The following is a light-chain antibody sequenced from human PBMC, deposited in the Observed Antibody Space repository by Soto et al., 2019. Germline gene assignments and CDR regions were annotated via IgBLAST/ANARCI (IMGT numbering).Light chain of an antibody. V-gene: IGKV3-20*01. CDR3: HDYNTSPDT. Sequence: EIVLTQSPGTLSLSPGETATLSCRASQSVSSAYLAWYQQKPCQAPRLLIYGISSRATGIPDRFRGRGSGTDFTLTISGLETEDFAVDYCHDYNTSPDTFGQGTNLES. CDR2: GIS. CDR1: QSVSSAY. J-gene: IGKJ2*01.